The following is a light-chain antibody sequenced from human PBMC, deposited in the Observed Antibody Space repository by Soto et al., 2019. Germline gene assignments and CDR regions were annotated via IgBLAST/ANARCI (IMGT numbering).Light chain of an antibody. CDR3: QQYTNYPWT. CDR2: DAS. CDR1: QNIRSR. J-gene: IGKJ1*01. V-gene: IGKV1-5*01. Sequence: DFQMTQSPSTLSASVGDRVTITCRASQNIRSRLAWFQQKPGKAPKLLIYDASSLESGVPQRFSGSGSGTEFTLTISSLQPDDFATYYCQQYTNYPWTFGQGTKVDI.